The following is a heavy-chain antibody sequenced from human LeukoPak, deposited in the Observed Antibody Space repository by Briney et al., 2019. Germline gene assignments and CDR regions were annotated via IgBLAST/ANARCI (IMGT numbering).Heavy chain of an antibody. CDR3: ARGGEYCSSTSCYYYYMDV. Sequence: GASVKVSCKASGYTFTSYDINWVRQATGQGLEWMGWMNPNSGNTGYAQKFQGRVTITRNTSISTAYMELSSLRSEDTAVYYCARGGEYCSSTSCYYYYMDVWGKGTTVTISS. V-gene: IGHV1-8*03. CDR2: MNPNSGNT. J-gene: IGHJ6*03. D-gene: IGHD2-2*01. CDR1: GYTFTSYD.